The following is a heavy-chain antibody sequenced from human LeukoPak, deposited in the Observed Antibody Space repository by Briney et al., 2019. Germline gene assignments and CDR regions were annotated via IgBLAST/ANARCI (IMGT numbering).Heavy chain of an antibody. V-gene: IGHV6-1*01. CDR3: ARVPLGYCSGGSCYYYYYGMDV. CDR2: TYYRSKWYN. CDR1: GDSVSSNSAA. J-gene: IGHJ6*02. D-gene: IGHD2-15*01. Sequence: SQTLSLTCAISGDSVSSNSAAWNWIRQSPSRGLEWLGRTYYRSKWYNDYAVSVKSRITINPDTSKNQFSLQLNSVTPEDTDVYYCARVPLGYCSGGSCYYYYYGMDVWGQGTTVTVSS.